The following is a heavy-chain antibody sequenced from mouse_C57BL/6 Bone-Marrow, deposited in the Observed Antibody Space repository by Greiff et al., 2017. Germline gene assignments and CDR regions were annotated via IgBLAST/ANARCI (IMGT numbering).Heavy chain of an antibody. CDR3: VRVGWDEAGWYFDV. D-gene: IGHD4-1*01. CDR1: GYAFSSYW. Sequence: VQLVESGAELVKPGASVKISCKASGYAFSSYWMNWVKQRPGKGLEWIGQIYPGDGDTNYNGKFKGKATLTADKSSSTAYMQLSSLTSEDSAVYFCVRVGWDEAGWYFDVWGTGTTVTVSS. V-gene: IGHV1-80*01. J-gene: IGHJ1*03. CDR2: IYPGDGDT.